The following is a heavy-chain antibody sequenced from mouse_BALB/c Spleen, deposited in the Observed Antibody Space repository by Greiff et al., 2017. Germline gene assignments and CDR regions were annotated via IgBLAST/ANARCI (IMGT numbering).Heavy chain of an antibody. Sequence: EVMLVESGGCLVKPGGSLKLSCAASGFTFSDYYMYWVRQTPEKRLEWVATISDGGSYTYYPDSVKGRFTISRDNAKNNLYLQMSSLKSEDTAMYYCASYGNYGWFAYWGQGTLVTVSA. J-gene: IGHJ3*01. CDR2: ISDGGSYT. V-gene: IGHV5-4*02. CDR3: ASYGNYGWFAY. CDR1: GFTFSDYY. D-gene: IGHD2-1*01.